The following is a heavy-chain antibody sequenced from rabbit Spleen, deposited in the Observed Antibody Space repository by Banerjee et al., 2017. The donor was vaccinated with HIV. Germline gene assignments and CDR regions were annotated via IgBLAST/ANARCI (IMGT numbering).Heavy chain of an antibody. J-gene: IGHJ6*01. V-gene: IGHV1S45*01. CDR3: ARDTGTSFSSYGMDL. D-gene: IGHD7-1*01. Sequence: QEQLVESGGGLVQPGGSLALTCKASGFSFSDRDVMCWVRQAPGKGLEWIGCINTATGKAVYASWAKGRFTISKTSSTTVTLQMTSLTVADTATYFCARDTGTSFSSYGMDLWGQGTLVTVS. CDR1: GFSFSDRDV. CDR2: INTATGKA.